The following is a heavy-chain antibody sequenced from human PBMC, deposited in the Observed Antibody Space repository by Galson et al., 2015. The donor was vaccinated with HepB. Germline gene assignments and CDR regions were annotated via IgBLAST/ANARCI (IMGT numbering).Heavy chain of an antibody. J-gene: IGHJ3*02. V-gene: IGHV3-23*01. Sequence: LRLSCAASGFTFSSYAMSWVRQAPGKGLEWVSAISGSGGSTYYADSVKGRFTISRDNSKNTLYLQMNSLRAEDTAVYYCAKELPGRYYDSSGYSAFDIWGQGTMVTVSS. D-gene: IGHD3-22*01. CDR1: GFTFSSYA. CDR3: AKELPGRYYDSSGYSAFDI. CDR2: ISGSGGST.